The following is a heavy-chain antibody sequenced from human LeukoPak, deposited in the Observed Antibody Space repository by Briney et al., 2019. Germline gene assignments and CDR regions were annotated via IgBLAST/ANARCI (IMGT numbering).Heavy chain of an antibody. D-gene: IGHD3-16*02. CDR1: GFTFSSYV. V-gene: IGHV3-30*04. J-gene: IGHJ4*02. CDR3: AREWHTGLIAY. Sequence: GGSLRLSCAASGFTFSSYVMHWVRQAPGKGLECVAVISSDGSNKSYADSVKGRFTISRDNSKNTLYLQMNSLRAGDTAVYYCAREWHTGLIAYWGQGTLVTVSS. CDR2: ISSDGSNK.